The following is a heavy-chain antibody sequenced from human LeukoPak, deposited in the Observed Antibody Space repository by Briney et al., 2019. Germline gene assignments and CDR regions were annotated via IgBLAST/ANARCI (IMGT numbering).Heavy chain of an antibody. CDR3: ARDRPNYNNYMDV. CDR2: IRWNGDIT. Sequence: GGSLRLSCAASGFTFADYGMNRVRQAPGKGLEWVSGIRWNGDITGYADSVKGRFTISRDDAKNSLYLQVNSLRAEDTALYYCARDRPNYNNYMDVWGRGTTVTVSS. CDR1: GFTFADYG. V-gene: IGHV3-20*04. J-gene: IGHJ6*03.